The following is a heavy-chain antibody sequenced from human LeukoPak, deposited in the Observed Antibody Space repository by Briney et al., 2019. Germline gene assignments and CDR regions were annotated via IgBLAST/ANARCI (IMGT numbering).Heavy chain of an antibody. V-gene: IGHV4-39*07. CDR1: GGFISSSSHY. Sequence: SETLSLTCTVSGGFISSSSHYWAWIRQPPGKGLEWIGGIYYSGSTYYSPSLKSRVTISVDTSKNQFSLKLSSVTAAGTAVYYCAREQNSSAGSWGQGTLVTVSS. CDR3: AREQNSSAGS. CDR2: IYYSGST. J-gene: IGHJ5*02. D-gene: IGHD6-6*01.